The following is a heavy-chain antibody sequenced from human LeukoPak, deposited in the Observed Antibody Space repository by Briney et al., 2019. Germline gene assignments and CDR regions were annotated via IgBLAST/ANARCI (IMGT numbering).Heavy chain of an antibody. V-gene: IGHV3-53*01. CDR3: ARDDPYGD. D-gene: IGHD4-17*01. Sequence: GGSLRLSCAASGFTFSDFHMSWVRQAPGKGLEWVSVIYSGGYTNYADSVKGRFTISRDNSKNTLYLQMNSLRVEDTAVYYCARDDPYGDWGQGTLVTVSS. CDR2: IYSGGYT. CDR1: GFTFSDFH. J-gene: IGHJ4*02.